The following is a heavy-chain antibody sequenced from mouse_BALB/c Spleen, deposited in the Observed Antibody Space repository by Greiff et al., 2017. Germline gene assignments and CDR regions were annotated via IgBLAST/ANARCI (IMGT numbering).Heavy chain of an antibody. CDR2: IYPSDSYT. J-gene: IGHJ4*01. CDR3: TRNYGSNYAMDY. V-gene: IGHV1-69*02. D-gene: IGHD1-1*01. CDR1: GYTFTSYW. Sequence: QVQLQQPGAELVRPGASVKLSCKASGYTFTSYWINWVKQRPGQGLEWIGNIYPSDSYTNYNQKFKDKATLTVDKSSSTAYMQLSSPTSEDSAVYYCTRNYGSNYAMDYWGQGTSVTVSS.